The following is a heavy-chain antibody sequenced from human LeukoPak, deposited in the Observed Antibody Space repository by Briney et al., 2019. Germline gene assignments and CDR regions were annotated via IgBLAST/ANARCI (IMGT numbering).Heavy chain of an antibody. D-gene: IGHD1-7*01. CDR2: ISPGDSDA. J-gene: IGHJ4*02. Sequence: HGESLKISCKGSGYSFTSYWIGWVRQMPGKGLELMGIISPGDSDARYSPSFQGQVTLSADKSLSTAYLQWSSLEASDTAMYYCARQKYSWNYVYDYWGQGTLVTVSS. CDR1: GYSFTSYW. CDR3: ARQKYSWNYVYDY. V-gene: IGHV5-51*01.